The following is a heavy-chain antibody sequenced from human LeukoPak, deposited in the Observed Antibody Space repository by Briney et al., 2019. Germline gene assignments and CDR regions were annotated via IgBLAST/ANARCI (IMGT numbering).Heavy chain of an antibody. Sequence: ASVKVSCKASGYTFTSYGISWVRQAPGQGLEWMGWISAYNGNTSYAQKLQGRVTMTTDTSTSTAYMELRSLRSDDTAVYYCARDLHFWSGNTTDYWGQGTLVTVSS. J-gene: IGHJ4*02. CDR2: ISAYNGNT. V-gene: IGHV1-18*01. CDR1: GYTFTSYG. D-gene: IGHD3-3*02. CDR3: ARDLHFWSGNTTDY.